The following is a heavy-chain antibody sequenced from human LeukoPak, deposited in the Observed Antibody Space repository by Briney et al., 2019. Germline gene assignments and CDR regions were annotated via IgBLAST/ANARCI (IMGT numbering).Heavy chain of an antibody. CDR3: ARDSTVGRMVTSDFFDY. V-gene: IGHV3-7*04. Sequence: PGGSLRLACAASGFTFSSYWMSWVRQAPGKGREWVATIEQDGREKYYVDSVKGRFTISRDNAQNSLYLQMNSLRAEDTGVYYCARDSTVGRMVTSDFFDYWGQGTLVTVSS. CDR2: IEQDGREK. D-gene: IGHD2-21*02. CDR1: GFTFSSYW. J-gene: IGHJ4*02.